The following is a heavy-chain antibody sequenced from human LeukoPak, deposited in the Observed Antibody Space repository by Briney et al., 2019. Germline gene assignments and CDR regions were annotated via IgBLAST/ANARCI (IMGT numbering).Heavy chain of an antibody. V-gene: IGHV5-51*01. Sequence: GESLKISCKASGSSFTSYWIGWVRPMPGKGLEWMGIIYPGDSDNRYSPSFKGQVTISVDKSISTAYLQWSSLKASDTAMYYCASGRLRRTRDAFDIWGQGTMVTVSA. CDR3: ASGRLRRTRDAFDI. J-gene: IGHJ3*02. CDR1: GSSFTSYW. CDR2: IYPGDSDN. D-gene: IGHD4-17*01.